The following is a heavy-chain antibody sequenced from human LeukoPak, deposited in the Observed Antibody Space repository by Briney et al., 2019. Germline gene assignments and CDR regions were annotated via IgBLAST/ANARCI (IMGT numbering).Heavy chain of an antibody. D-gene: IGHD3-16*01. J-gene: IGHJ4*02. V-gene: IGHV3-23*01. Sequence: GGSLRLSCAATGFSFSSYALSWVRQAPGKGLEWVSAISSGGDRTYYADSVTGRFTISRDNSKNMLFLQMSSLRAEDAAMYYCAREAIATGYAYDWGQGTLVTVFS. CDR2: ISSGGDRT. CDR1: GFSFSSYA. CDR3: AREAIATGYAYD.